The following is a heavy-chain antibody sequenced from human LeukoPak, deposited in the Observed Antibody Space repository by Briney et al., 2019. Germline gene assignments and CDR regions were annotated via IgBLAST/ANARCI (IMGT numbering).Heavy chain of an antibody. Sequence: ASXXVSCKASGGTFSSYAISWVRQAPGQGLEWMGRIIPIFGTANYAQKFQGRVTITTDESTSTAYMELSSLRSEDTAVYYCARNSISDYYDSSGYLDYWGQGTLVTVSS. V-gene: IGHV1-69*05. CDR3: ARNSISDYYDSSGYLDY. D-gene: IGHD3-22*01. CDR2: IIPIFGTA. J-gene: IGHJ4*02. CDR1: GGTFSSYA.